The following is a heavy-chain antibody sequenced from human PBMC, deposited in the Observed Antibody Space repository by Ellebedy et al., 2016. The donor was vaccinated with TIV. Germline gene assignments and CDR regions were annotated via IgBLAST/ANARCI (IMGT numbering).Heavy chain of an antibody. CDR1: GFSFSTYA. CDR3: AKGDEFWSGHSPSYYYYMDV. V-gene: IGHV3-23*01. D-gene: IGHD3-3*01. J-gene: IGHJ6*03. Sequence: GGSLRLXCAASGFSFSTYAMTWVRQAPGKGLEWVSGLSGSGGTTYYADSVKGRFTISRDNSKNTLFLQMHTLRAEDTALYYCAKGDEFWSGHSPSYYYYMDVWGKGTTVTVSS. CDR2: LSGSGGTT.